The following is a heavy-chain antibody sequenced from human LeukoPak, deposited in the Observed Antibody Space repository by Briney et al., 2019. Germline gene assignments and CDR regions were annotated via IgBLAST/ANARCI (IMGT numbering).Heavy chain of an antibody. J-gene: IGHJ4*02. CDR2: ISRDGSHS. CDR3: AKGDGYNGCYDC. V-gene: IGHV3-43*01. D-gene: IGHD5-24*01. CDR1: GFKFDDYT. Sequence: PGGSLRLSCAASGFKFDDYTMHWVRQAPGKGLEWVSFISRDGSHSYYADSVKGRFTISRDNTKNSLFLEMNSLRGDDTALYYCAKGDGYNGCYDCWGQGTPVTVSA.